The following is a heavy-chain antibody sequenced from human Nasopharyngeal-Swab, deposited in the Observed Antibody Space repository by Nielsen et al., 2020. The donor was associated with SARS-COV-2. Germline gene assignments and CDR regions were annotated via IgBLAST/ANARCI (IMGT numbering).Heavy chain of an antibody. D-gene: IGHD2-8*01. Sequence: GESLKISCAASGFTFSDSYMSWIRQAAGKGLEWVSYISSSSRSYTNNADSVKGRFTISRDNAKNSLYLQMNSLRAEDTAVYYCARFMLRNAFDIWGQGAMVTVSS. V-gene: IGHV3-11*06. CDR3: ARFMLRNAFDI. CDR1: GFTFSDSY. CDR2: ISSSSRSYT. J-gene: IGHJ3*02.